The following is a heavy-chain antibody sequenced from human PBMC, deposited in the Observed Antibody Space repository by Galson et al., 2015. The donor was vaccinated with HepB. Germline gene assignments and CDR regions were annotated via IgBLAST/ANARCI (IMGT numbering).Heavy chain of an antibody. D-gene: IGHD6-13*01. V-gene: IGHV3-7*01. CDR2: IEKDGSEK. CDR1: GFTLSDYW. Sequence: SLRLSCAASGFTLSDYWMSWVRQAPGKGLEWVANIEKDGSEKYYVDSVKGRFTISRDNAKNSSFLYMDSLRPEDTAVYFCARDREAAGGGDWFDTWGQGTLVTVSS. J-gene: IGHJ5*02. CDR3: ARDREAAGGGDWFDT.